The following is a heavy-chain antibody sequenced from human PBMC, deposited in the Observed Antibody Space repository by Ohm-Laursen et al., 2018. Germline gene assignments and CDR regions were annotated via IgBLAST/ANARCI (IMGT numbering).Heavy chain of an antibody. CDR3: ARDVPTIFGVAPKGYYYYGMDV. Sequence: GTLSLTCTVSGGSISSYYWSWIRQPPGKGLEWIGYIYYSGSTNYNPSLKSRVTISVDTSKNQFSLKLSSVTAADTAVYYCARDVPTIFGVAPKGYYYYGMDVWGQGTTVTVSS. CDR1: GGSISSYY. V-gene: IGHV4-59*01. J-gene: IGHJ6*02. D-gene: IGHD3-3*01. CDR2: IYYSGST.